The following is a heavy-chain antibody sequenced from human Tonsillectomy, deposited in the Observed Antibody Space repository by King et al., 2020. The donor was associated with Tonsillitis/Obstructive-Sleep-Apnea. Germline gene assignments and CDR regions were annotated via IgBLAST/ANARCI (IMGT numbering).Heavy chain of an antibody. CDR2: IYTSGST. V-gene: IGHV4-4*07. CDR1: GGSISSYY. CDR3: ARDPRIWSGYYFAYYYYGMDV. Sequence: QLQESGPGLVKPSETLSLTCTVSGGSISSYYWGWIRQPAGKGLEWIGRIYTSGSTNYNPSLQSRVTMSVDTPRNQFSLKLSSVTAADTAVYYCARDPRIWSGYYFAYYYYGMDVWGQGTTVTVSS. D-gene: IGHD3-3*01. J-gene: IGHJ6*02.